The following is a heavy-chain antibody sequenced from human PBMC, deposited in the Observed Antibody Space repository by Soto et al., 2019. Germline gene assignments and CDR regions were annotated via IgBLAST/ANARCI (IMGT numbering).Heavy chain of an antibody. CDR2: IYWDDDK. CDR1: GFSLSTSGVG. Sequence: GSGPTLVNPTQTLTLTCTFSGFSLSTSGVGVGWIRQPPGKALEWLALIYWDDDKRYSPSLKSRLTITKDTSKNQVVLTMTNMDPVDTATYYCAHSNFRHMVRGVQPPDYWGQGTLVTVSS. V-gene: IGHV2-5*02. D-gene: IGHD3-10*01. J-gene: IGHJ4*02. CDR3: AHSNFRHMVRGVQPPDY.